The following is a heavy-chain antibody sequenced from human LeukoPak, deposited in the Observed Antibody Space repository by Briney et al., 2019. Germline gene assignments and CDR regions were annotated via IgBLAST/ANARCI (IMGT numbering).Heavy chain of an antibody. V-gene: IGHV1-58*01. D-gene: IGHD4-17*01. CDR3: AARNAYGDYTLYFDY. CDR1: GSTFTSSA. Sequence: SVKVSCKASGSTFTSSAVQWVRQARGQRLEWIGWIVVGSGNTNYAQKFQERVTITRDMSTSTAYMELSSLRSEDTAVYYCAARNAYGDYTLYFDYWGQGTLVTVSS. CDR2: IVVGSGNT. J-gene: IGHJ4*02.